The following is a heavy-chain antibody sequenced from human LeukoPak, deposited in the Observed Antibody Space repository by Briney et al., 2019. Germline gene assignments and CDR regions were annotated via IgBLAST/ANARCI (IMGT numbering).Heavy chain of an antibody. CDR1: GFTFSNYW. CDR2: IKSDGSST. Sequence: GGSLRLSCAASGFTFSNYWMHWVRHAPGEALMWVSRIKSDGSSTTYADSVKGRFTISRDNAKNTLYLQMNSLRAEDTAVYYCSRDSLSSCGGDCYSGLDVWGQGTTVTVSS. D-gene: IGHD2-21*02. CDR3: SRDSLSSCGGDCYSGLDV. J-gene: IGHJ6*02. V-gene: IGHV3-74*01.